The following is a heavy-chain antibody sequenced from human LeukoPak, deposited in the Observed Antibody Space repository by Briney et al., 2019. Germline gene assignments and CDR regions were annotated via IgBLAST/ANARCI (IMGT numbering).Heavy chain of an antibody. D-gene: IGHD6-19*01. J-gene: IGHJ4*02. CDR1: GFTFSSSA. CDR3: AKAAGGLVY. Sequence: GGSLRLSCAASGFTFSSSAMSWVRQAPGKGLEWVSAINDSGDSTYYADSAKGRFTVSRDNSKNTLYLQMNGLRAEDTAVYYCAKAAGGLVYWGQGTLVIIYS. V-gene: IGHV3-23*01. CDR2: INDSGDST.